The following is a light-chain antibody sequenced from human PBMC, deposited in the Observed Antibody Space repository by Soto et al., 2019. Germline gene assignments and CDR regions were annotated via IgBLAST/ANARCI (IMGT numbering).Light chain of an antibody. CDR1: QSPSPW. CDR2: KAS. Sequence: DIQMTQSPSTLSASVGDRVTITCRASQSPSPWLAWYQQRPGKAPKLLIYKASTLESGVPSRFSGSGSGTAFTLTISSLQPDDFATYYCQQYNSFPRTFGQGTKVEIK. J-gene: IGKJ1*01. V-gene: IGKV1-5*03. CDR3: QQYNSFPRT.